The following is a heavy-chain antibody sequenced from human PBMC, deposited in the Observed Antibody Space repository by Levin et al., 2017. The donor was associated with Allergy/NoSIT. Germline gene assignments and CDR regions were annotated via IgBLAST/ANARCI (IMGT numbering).Heavy chain of an antibody. CDR2: IRSKAYGGTT. J-gene: IGHJ4*02. CDR1: GFTFGDYA. Sequence: GGSLRLSCTASGFTFGDYAMSWVRQAPGKGLEWVGFIRSKAYGGTTEYAASVKGRFTISRDDSKSIAYLQMNSLKTEDTAVYYCTRVPIMTTVTFDYWGQGTLVTVSS. CDR3: TRVPIMTTVTFDY. D-gene: IGHD4-17*01. V-gene: IGHV3-49*04.